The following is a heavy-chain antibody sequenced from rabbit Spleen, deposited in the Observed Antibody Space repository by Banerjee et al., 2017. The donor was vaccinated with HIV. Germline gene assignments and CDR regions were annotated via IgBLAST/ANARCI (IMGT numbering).Heavy chain of an antibody. CDR1: GFSFSLSSY. V-gene: IGHV1S40*01. CDR2: IDSGSSGFT. J-gene: IGHJ6*01. Sequence: QSLEESGGGLVQPEGSLTLTCKASGFSFSLSSYMCWVRQAPGKGLEWIACIDSGSSGFTYFATWAIGRFTCSKPSSTTVTLQMTRLTAADTATYFCARDTSSSFSSYGMDLWGQGTLVTVS. CDR3: ARDTSSSFSSYGMDL. D-gene: IGHD1-1*01.